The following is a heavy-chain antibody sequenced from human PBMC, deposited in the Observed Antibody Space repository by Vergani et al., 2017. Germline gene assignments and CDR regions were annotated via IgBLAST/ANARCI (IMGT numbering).Heavy chain of an antibody. D-gene: IGHD4-17*01. Sequence: QVQLVQSGAEVKKPGASVKVSCKASGYTFTSYYMHWVRQAPGQGLEWMGIINPSGGSTSYAQKFQGRVTMTRDTSTSTVYMELSSLRSEDTAVYYCARVSYGDLLGMGAFDIWGQGTMVTVSS. CDR2: INPSGGST. J-gene: IGHJ3*02. CDR1: GYTFTSYY. V-gene: IGHV1-46*01. CDR3: ARVSYGDLLGMGAFDI.